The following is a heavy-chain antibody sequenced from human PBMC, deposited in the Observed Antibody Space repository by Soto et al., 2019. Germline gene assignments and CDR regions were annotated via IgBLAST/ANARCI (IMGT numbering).Heavy chain of an antibody. J-gene: IGHJ4*02. CDR1: GFTFSSYA. CDR2: VASDGNNK. V-gene: IGHV3-30*18. CDR3: AKAYGSGWAYFDY. D-gene: IGHD6-19*01. Sequence: LRLSCAASGFTFSSYAMHWVRQAPGKGLEWVAVVASDGNNKYYADSVKGRFTISRDNSKNTLYLQMNSLRAEDTAVYYCAKAYGSGWAYFDYWGQGTLVTVSS.